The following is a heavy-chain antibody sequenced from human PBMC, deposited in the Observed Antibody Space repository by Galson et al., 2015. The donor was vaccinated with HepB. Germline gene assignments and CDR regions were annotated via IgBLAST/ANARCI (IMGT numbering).Heavy chain of an antibody. CDR2: ISSSSSYI. D-gene: IGHD6-13*01. J-gene: IGHJ6*02. CDR1: GFTFSSYS. V-gene: IGHV3-21*01. Sequence: SLRLSCAASGFTFSSYSMNWVRQAPGKGLEWVSSISSSSSYIYYADSVKGRFTISRDNAKNSLYLQMSSLRAEDTAVYYCARDQSIAAAVTGYYYYGMDVWGQGTTVTVSS. CDR3: ARDQSIAAAVTGYYYYGMDV.